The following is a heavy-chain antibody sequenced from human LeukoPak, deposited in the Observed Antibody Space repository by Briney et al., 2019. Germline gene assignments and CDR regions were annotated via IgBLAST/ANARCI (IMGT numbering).Heavy chain of an antibody. Sequence: ASVKVSCKASGYTFTSYGISWVRQAPGQGLEWMGIINPSGGSTSYAQKFQGRVTMTRDTSTSTVYMELSSLRSEDTAVYYCARVGEKFSTLLGFDPWGQGTLVTVSS. V-gene: IGHV1-46*01. CDR3: ARVGEKFSTLLGFDP. CDR2: INPSGGST. D-gene: IGHD3-10*01. CDR1: GYTFTSYG. J-gene: IGHJ5*02.